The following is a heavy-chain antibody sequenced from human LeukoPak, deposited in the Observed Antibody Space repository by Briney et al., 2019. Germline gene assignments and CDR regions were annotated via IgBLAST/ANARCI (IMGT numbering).Heavy chain of an antibody. D-gene: IGHD5-24*01. CDR3: ARINTIMATFDY. V-gene: IGHV4-38-2*02. J-gene: IGHJ4*02. Sequence: KSSETLSLTCTVSGYFINSNYYRGWIRQPPGKGLEWIATISHSGSTYYNPSLKSRVTISVETSKNQFSLKLSSVTAADTAVYHCARINTIMATFDYWGQGTLVTVSS. CDR2: ISHSGST. CDR1: GYFINSNYY.